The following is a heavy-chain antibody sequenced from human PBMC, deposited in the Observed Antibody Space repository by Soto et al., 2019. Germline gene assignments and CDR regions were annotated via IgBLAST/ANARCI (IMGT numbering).Heavy chain of an antibody. CDR2: INAGNGNT. Sequence: QVQLVQSGAEEKKPGASVKVSCKASGYTFTSYAMHWVRQAPGQRLEWMGWINAGNGNTKYSQKFQGRVTITRDTSASTAYMELRSLRSEDTAVYYCARGHGFVLVPAADFDYWGQGTLVTVSS. CDR1: GYTFTSYA. CDR3: ARGHGFVLVPAADFDY. D-gene: IGHD2-2*01. J-gene: IGHJ4*02. V-gene: IGHV1-3*05.